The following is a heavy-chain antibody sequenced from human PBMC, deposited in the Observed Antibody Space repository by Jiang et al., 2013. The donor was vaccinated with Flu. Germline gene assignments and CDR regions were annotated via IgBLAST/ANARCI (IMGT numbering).Heavy chain of an antibody. D-gene: IGHD3-22*01. Sequence: KPGASVKVSCKVSGXTLTELSMHWVRQAPGKGLEWMGGFDPEDGETIYAQKFQGRVTMTEDTSTDTAYMELSSLRSEDTAVYYCATKEYYYDSSGRPSGYYFDYWGQGTLVTVSS. CDR2: FDPEDGET. CDR3: ATKEYYYDSSGRPSGYYFDY. CDR1: GXTLTELS. V-gene: IGHV1-24*01. J-gene: IGHJ4*02.